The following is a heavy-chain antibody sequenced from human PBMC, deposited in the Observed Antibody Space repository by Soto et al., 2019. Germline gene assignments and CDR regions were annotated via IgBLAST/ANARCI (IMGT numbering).Heavy chain of an antibody. CDR1: GYTFTSYG. V-gene: IGHV1-18*04. D-gene: IGHD7-27*01. Sequence: ASVKVSCKASGYTFTSYGISWVRQAPGQGLEWMGWISAYNGNTNYAQKLQGRVTMTTDTSTGTAYMELRSLRSDDTAVYYCARVKAGEGYYYYYGMDVWGQGTTVTVSS. CDR2: ISAYNGNT. CDR3: ARVKAGEGYYYYYGMDV. J-gene: IGHJ6*02.